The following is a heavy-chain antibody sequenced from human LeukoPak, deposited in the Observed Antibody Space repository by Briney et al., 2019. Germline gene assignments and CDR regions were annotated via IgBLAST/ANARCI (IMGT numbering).Heavy chain of an antibody. CDR3: ARDNSGWYYFDY. CDR2: IYYSGST. J-gene: IGHJ4*02. Sequence: PSETLSLTCTVSGGSISSSSYYWGWIRQPPGKGLEWIGSIYYSGSTYYNPSLKSRVTISVDTSKNQFSLKLSSVTAADTAVYYCARDNSGWYYFDYWGQGTLVTVSS. D-gene: IGHD6-19*01. V-gene: IGHV4-39*07. CDR1: GGSISSSSYY.